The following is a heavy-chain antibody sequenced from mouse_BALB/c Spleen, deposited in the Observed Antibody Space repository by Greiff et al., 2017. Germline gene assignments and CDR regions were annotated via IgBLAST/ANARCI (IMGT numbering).Heavy chain of an antibody. Sequence: EVQLQQSGAELVKPGASVKLSCTASGFNIKDTYMHWVKQRPEQGLEWIGRIDPANGNTKYDPKFQGKATITADTSSNTAYLQLSSLTSEDTAVYYCARDSSGYVRYAMDYWGQGTSVTVSS. CDR3: ARDSSGYVRYAMDY. J-gene: IGHJ4*01. D-gene: IGHD3-2*01. CDR2: IDPANGNT. V-gene: IGHV14-3*02. CDR1: GFNIKDTY.